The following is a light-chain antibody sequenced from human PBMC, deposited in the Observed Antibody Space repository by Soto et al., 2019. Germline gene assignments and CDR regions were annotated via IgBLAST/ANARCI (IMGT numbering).Light chain of an antibody. CDR2: KAS. V-gene: IGKV1-5*03. J-gene: IGKJ1*01. CDR1: QTISSW. CDR3: QHYNSYSET. Sequence: DIQMTQSPSTLFGSVGDRATITCRASQTISSWLAWYQQKPGNAPKLLIYKASTLNSGVPSRFSGSGSGTEFTLTISSLQPDDFATYYCQHYNSYSETFGQGTKVDI.